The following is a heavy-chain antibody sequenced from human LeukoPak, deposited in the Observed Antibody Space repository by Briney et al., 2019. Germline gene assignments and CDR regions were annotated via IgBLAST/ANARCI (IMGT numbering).Heavy chain of an antibody. V-gene: IGHV3-74*01. D-gene: IGHD3-9*01. J-gene: IGHJ6*02. CDR2: INSDGSST. CDR1: GFTFSSYW. Sequence: GGSLRLSCAASGFTFSSYWMHWVRQAPGKGLVWVSRINSDGSSTSYADSVKGRFTISRDNAKNTLYLQMNSLRAEDTAVYYCAREGRYFDWLSSYYYYGMDVWGQGTTVTVSS. CDR3: AREGRYFDWLSSYYYYGMDV.